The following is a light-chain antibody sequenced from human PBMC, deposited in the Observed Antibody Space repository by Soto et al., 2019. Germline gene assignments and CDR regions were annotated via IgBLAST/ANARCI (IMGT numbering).Light chain of an antibody. CDR1: SSDVGGYHY. CDR2: EVD. Sequence: QSVLTQPPSASESPGQSVTISCTGTSSDVGGYHYVSWYQHHPGRAPKLLIYEVDKRPPGVPGRFSGSKSGNTASLTVSGLQAADESDYYCLSFGGSNNYVFGTGTKV. CDR3: LSFGGSNNYV. V-gene: IGLV2-8*01. J-gene: IGLJ1*01.